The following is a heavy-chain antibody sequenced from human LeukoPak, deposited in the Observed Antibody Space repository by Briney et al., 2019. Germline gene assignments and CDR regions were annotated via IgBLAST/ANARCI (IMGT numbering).Heavy chain of an antibody. V-gene: IGHV1-2*02. D-gene: IGHD6-6*01. CDR2: INPNSGGT. Sequence: ASVKVSCKASGYTFTGYYLHWVRQAPGQGLEWMGWINPNSGGTNYAQNFQGRVTMTRDTSISTAYMELSSLRSDDTAVYYCARERYSSSSNWFDPWGQGTLVTVSS. J-gene: IGHJ5*02. CDR1: GYTFTGYY. CDR3: ARERYSSSSNWFDP.